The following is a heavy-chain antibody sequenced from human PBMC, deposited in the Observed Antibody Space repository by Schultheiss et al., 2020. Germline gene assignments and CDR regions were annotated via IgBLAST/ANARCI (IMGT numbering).Heavy chain of an antibody. J-gene: IGHJ3*02. V-gene: IGHV3-33*01. D-gene: IGHD1-1*01. Sequence: GGSLRLSCAASGFTFSSYGMHWVRQAPGKGLEWVAVIWYDGSNKYYADSVKGRFTISRDNSKNTLYLQMNSLRAEDTAVYYCASLDLDDDEYDAFDIWGQGTMVTVSS. CDR2: IWYDGSNK. CDR3: ASLDLDDDEYDAFDI. CDR1: GFTFSSYG.